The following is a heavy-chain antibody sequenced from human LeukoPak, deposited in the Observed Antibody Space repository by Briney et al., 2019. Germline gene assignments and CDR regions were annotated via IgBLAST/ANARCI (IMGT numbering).Heavy chain of an antibody. J-gene: IGHJ6*03. D-gene: IGHD3-3*01. CDR3: TRDGGYYMDV. V-gene: IGHV4-59*01. CDR1: GGSISSYY. CDR2: IYYSGSS. Sequence: SETLSLTCTVSGGSISSYYWSWIRQPPGKGLEWIGYIYYSGSSNYNPSLKSRITISVDTSKNQFSLKLSSVTAADTAVYYCTRDGGYYMDVWGKGTTVTVSS.